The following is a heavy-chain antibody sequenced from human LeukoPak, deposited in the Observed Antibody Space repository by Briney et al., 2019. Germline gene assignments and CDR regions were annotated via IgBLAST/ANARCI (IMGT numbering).Heavy chain of an antibody. D-gene: IGHD2-21*02. Sequence: GGSLRLSCAVSGFSFEDYAMHWVRQAPGKGLEWVSGITWNRGNIRYAASVKGRFTIPRDTAKNSLYLQMNSLRAEDMALYYCAKTSTSYCTGDCLPGYFDLWGRGTLVTVSS. CDR2: ITWNRGNI. CDR1: GFSFEDYA. J-gene: IGHJ2*01. CDR3: AKTSTSYCTGDCLPGYFDL. V-gene: IGHV3-9*03.